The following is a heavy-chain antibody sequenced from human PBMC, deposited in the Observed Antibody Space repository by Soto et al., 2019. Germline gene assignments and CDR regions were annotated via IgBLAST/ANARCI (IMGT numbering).Heavy chain of an antibody. V-gene: IGHV3-9*01. J-gene: IGHJ4*02. D-gene: IGHD2-21*02. CDR2: ISWKSGSI. Sequence: PGGSLRLSCAASGFTFDDYAMHWVRQAPGKGLEWVSGISWKSGSIGYADSVKGRFTISRDNAKNSLSLQMNSLTDEDTAIYYCASEALCGADCYFFEYWGPGTLVTVSS. CDR1: GFTFDDYA. CDR3: ASEALCGADCYFFEY.